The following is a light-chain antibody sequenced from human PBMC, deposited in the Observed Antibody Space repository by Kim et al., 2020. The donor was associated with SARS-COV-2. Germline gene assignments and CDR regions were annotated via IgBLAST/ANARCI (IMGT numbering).Light chain of an antibody. J-gene: IGKJ1*01. V-gene: IGKV3-20*01. CDR3: QQYGSSPRT. CDR2: GAS. CDR1: QSVSSNY. Sequence: SPGERATPPCRAGQSVSSNYLAWYQQKPGQAPRLLIYGASSRATGIPDRFSGSGSGTDFTLTISRLESEDFALYYCQQYGSSPRTFGQGTKVDIK.